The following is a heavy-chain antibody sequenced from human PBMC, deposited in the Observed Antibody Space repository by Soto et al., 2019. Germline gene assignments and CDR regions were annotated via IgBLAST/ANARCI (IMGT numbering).Heavy chain of an antibody. J-gene: IGHJ6*02. D-gene: IGHD3-22*01. Sequence: PSETLSLTCAVSGYSISSGYYWSWIRQPPGKGLEWIGEINHSGSTNYNPSLKSRVTISVDTSKNQFSLKLSSVTAADTAVYYCARLEGPRFYYDSSGYHLLYYYYGMDVWGQGTTVTVSS. CDR3: ARLEGPRFYYDSSGYHLLYYYYGMDV. CDR2: INHSGST. CDR1: GYSISSGYY. V-gene: IGHV4-34*01.